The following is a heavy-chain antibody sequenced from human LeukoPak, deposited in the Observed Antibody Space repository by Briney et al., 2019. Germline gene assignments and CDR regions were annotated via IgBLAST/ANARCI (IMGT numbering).Heavy chain of an antibody. CDR3: ARGEGYDSSGYGWFDP. Sequence: APVKVSCKASGYTFTSYDINWVRQATGQGLEWMGWMNPNSGNTGYAQKFQGRVTITRNTSISTAYMELSSLRSEDTAVYYCARGEGYDSSGYGWFDPWGQGTLVTVSS. CDR1: GYTFTSYD. D-gene: IGHD3-22*01. V-gene: IGHV1-8*03. CDR2: MNPNSGNT. J-gene: IGHJ5*02.